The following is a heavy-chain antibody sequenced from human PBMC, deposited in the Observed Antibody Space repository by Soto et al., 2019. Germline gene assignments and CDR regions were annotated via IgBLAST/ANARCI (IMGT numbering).Heavy chain of an antibody. V-gene: IGHV1-18*01. J-gene: IGHJ6*02. CDR3: AREGPYSYGKNYYYYGMDV. CDR2: ISAYNGNT. Sequence: WASVKVSCKASGYTFTSYGISWVRQAPGQGLEWMGWISAYNGNTNYAQKLQGRVTMTTDTSTSTAYMELRSLRSDDTAVYYCAREGPYSYGKNYYYYGMDVWGQGTTVTVSS. D-gene: IGHD5-18*01. CDR1: GYTFTSYG.